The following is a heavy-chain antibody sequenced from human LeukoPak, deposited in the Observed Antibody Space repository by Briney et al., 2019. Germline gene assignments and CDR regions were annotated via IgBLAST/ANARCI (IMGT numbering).Heavy chain of an antibody. CDR1: GISITTYY. J-gene: IGHJ4*02. D-gene: IGHD2-2*01. V-gene: IGHV4-59*01. CDR3: ASGNSVVVPAALRSFDY. CDR2: IHYSGST. Sequence: PSETLSLTCTVSGISITTYYWSWIRQPPGKGLEWIGLIHYSGSTTYNPSLKSRVTISIDTSKNQFSLHLSSVTGADTAVYYCASGNSVVVPAALRSFDYWGQGTLVTVSS.